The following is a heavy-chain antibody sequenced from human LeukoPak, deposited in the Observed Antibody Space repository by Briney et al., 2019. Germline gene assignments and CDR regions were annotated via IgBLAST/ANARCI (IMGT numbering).Heavy chain of an antibody. CDR2: IKQDGSEK. Sequence: PGGSLRLSCAASGLTFRSYWMSWVRQAPGKGLEWVANIKQDGSEKYHVDSVKGRFTISRDNAKNSLYLQMNSLRAEDTAVYYCARGRGFDYWGQGTLVTVSS. D-gene: IGHD3-16*01. J-gene: IGHJ4*02. V-gene: IGHV3-7*04. CDR1: GLTFRSYW. CDR3: ARGRGFDY.